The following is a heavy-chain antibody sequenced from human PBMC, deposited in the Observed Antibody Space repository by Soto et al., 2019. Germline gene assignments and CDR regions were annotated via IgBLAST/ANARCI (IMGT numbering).Heavy chain of an antibody. CDR1: GFTFSSYV. CDR3: ARASGSYEYYCDY. Sequence: GGSLRLSCAASGFTFSSYVMHWVRQAPGKGLEWVAVIWYDGSNKYYADSVKGRFTISRDNSKNTLYLQMNSLRAEDTAVYYCARASGSYEYYCDYWGQGTLVTVSS. D-gene: IGHD1-26*01. J-gene: IGHJ4*02. CDR2: IWYDGSNK. V-gene: IGHV3-33*01.